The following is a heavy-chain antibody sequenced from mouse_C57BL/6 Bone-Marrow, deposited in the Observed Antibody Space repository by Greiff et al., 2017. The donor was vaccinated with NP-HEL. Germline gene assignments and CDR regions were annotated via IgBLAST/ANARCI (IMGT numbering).Heavy chain of an antibody. CDR3: ARGGYYGSSY. CDR2: IYPGDGDT. V-gene: IGHV1-82*01. Sequence: VQLQQSGPELVKPGASVKISCKASGYAFSSSWMNWVKQRPGKGLEWIGRIYPGDGDTNYNGKFKGKATLTADKSSSTAYMQLSSLTSEDSAVYFCARGGYYGSSYWGQGTTLTVSS. CDR1: GYAFSSSW. J-gene: IGHJ2*01. D-gene: IGHD1-1*01.